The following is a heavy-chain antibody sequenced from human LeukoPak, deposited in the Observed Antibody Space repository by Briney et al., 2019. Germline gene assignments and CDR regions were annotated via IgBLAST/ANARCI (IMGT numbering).Heavy chain of an antibody. V-gene: IGHV4-59*01. J-gene: IGHJ6*04. CDR2: IYYSGST. D-gene: IGHD3-10*01. CDR1: GGSISSYY. CDR3: ARGSDRGYYYYYGMDV. Sequence: PWETLSLTCTVSGGSISSYYWSWIRQPPGKGLEWIGYIYYSGSTNYNPSLKSRVTISVDTSKNQFSLKLSSVTAADTAVYYCARGSDRGYYYYYGMDVWGKGTTVTVSS.